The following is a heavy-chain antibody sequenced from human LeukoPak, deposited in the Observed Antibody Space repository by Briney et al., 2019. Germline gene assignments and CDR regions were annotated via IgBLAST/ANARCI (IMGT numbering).Heavy chain of an antibody. J-gene: IGHJ3*02. CDR3: AKDHRFYYYGSGSYHDAFDI. D-gene: IGHD3-10*01. V-gene: IGHV3-23*01. CDR2: ISGSGGST. Sequence: GGSLRLSCAASGLTFRSYAMHWVRQAPGKGLEWVAVISGSGGSTYYADSVKGRFTISRDNSKNTLYLQMNSLRAEDTAVYYCAKDHRFYYYGSGSYHDAFDIWGQGTMVTVSS. CDR1: GLTFRSYA.